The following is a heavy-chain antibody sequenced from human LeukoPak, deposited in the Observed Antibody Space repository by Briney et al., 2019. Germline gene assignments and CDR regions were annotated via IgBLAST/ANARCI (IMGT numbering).Heavy chain of an antibody. J-gene: IGHJ5*02. D-gene: IGHD5-18*01. Sequence: GRSLRLSCAASGFTFSSYAMHWVRQAPGKGLEWVAVISYDGSNKYYADSVKGRFTISRDNSKNTLYLQMNSLRAEDTAVYYCARDLGRGYSYGPVGWFDPWGQGTLVTVSS. V-gene: IGHV3-30-3*01. CDR1: GFTFSSYA. CDR3: ARDLGRGYSYGPVGWFDP. CDR2: ISYDGSNK.